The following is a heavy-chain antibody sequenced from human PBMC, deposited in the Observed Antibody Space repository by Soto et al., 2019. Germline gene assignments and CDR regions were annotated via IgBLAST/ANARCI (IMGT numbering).Heavy chain of an antibody. J-gene: IGHJ4*02. CDR3: AHRVLRTVFGLVTTTAIYFDF. D-gene: IGHD3-3*01. Sequence: QITLNESGPTVVRPTETLTLTCRFSGFSLTTSGVGVGWVRQSPGKAPEWLALIYWDDDKRYSESLKSRLTITKDPPKNQVVLTVANLDPTDTATYYCAHRVLRTVFGLVTTTAIYFDFWGQGTPVAVSS. V-gene: IGHV2-5*02. CDR1: GFSLTTSGVG. CDR2: IYWDDDK.